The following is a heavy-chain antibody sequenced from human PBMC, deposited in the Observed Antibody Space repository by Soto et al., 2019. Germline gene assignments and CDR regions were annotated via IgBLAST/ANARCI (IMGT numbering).Heavy chain of an antibody. Sequence: PSETLSLTCTVSGGYISSSNYYWGWIRQPPGKELEWIGSIHYSGSTYYNPSSKSRFTLVTLSIDSSKHQFSLKLISGTAADTAVYYCATHAKGYYASGTYDYWFDPWGQVTLVTVSS. V-gene: IGHV4-39*01. CDR1: GGYISSSNYY. J-gene: IGHJ5*02. D-gene: IGHD3-10*01. CDR3: ATHAKGYYASGTYDYWFDP. CDR2: IHYSGST.